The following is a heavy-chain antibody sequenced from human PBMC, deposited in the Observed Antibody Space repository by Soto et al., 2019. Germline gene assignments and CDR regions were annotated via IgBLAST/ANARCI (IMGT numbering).Heavy chain of an antibody. CDR3: TTVPQALLDGMDV. Sequence: LRLSCAASGFTFSNAWMSWVRQAPGKGLEWVGRIKSKTDGGTTDYAAPVKGRFTISRDDSKNTLYLQMNSLKTEDTAVYYCTTVPQALLDGMDVWGQGTTVTVSS. D-gene: IGHD2-15*01. V-gene: IGHV3-15*01. CDR1: GFTFSNAW. J-gene: IGHJ6*02. CDR2: IKSKTDGGTT.